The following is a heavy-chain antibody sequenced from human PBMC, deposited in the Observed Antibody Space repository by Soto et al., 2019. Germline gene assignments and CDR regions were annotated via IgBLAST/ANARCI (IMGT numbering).Heavy chain of an antibody. D-gene: IGHD1-7*01. V-gene: IGHV4-4*02. CDR1: GGSFTSNNW. CDR2: IYRTGST. CDR3: ASRDPGTSVDY. Sequence: PSETLSLTCAVSGGSFTSNNWCTCVRQPPGQGLEWIGEIYRTGSTNYNPSLKSRVTMSLDKSENQFSLKVTSLTAADTAVYYCASRDPGTSVDYWGQGTLVTVSS. J-gene: IGHJ4*02.